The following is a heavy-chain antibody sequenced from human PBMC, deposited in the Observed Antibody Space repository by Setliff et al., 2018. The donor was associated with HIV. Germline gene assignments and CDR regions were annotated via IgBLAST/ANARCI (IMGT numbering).Heavy chain of an antibody. CDR1: GFTFSGNW. CDR3: VPQGTGPGSGWWRNWFDP. D-gene: IGHD6-19*01. J-gene: IGHJ5*02. CDR2: INQDESQK. Sequence: GGSLRLSCAASGFTFSGNWMSWVRQAPGKGLEWVANINQDESQKYYVGSVKGRFTISRDNAKNSLFLQMNSLRVEDTAVYFCVPQGTGPGSGWWRNWFDPWGQGTLVTVSS. V-gene: IGHV3-7*03.